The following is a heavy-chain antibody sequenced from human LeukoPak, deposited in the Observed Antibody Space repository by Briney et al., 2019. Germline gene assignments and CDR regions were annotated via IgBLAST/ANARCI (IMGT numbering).Heavy chain of an antibody. CDR3: ARGGNSWYFDY. Sequence: SETLSLTCIVSGGSISSSSYYWGWIRQPPGKGLEWIGSMYYSGSTYCNPSIKSRVTMSVDTSKNHFSLKLSSVTAADTAVYYCARGGNSWYFDYWGQGTLVTVSS. D-gene: IGHD4-23*01. J-gene: IGHJ4*02. CDR2: MYYSGST. V-gene: IGHV4-39*02. CDR1: GGSISSSSYY.